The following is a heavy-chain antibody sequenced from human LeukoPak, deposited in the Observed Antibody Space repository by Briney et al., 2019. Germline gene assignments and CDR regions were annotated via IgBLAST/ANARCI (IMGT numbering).Heavy chain of an antibody. V-gene: IGHV4-34*01. CDR3: ASFMTTVTPGDYYGMDV. CDR1: GGSFSGYY. Sequence: SETLSLTCAVYGGSFSGYYWSWIRQPPGKGLEWIGEINHSGSTNYNPSLKSRVSISVDTSKNQFSLKLSSVTAADTAVYCCASFMTTVTPGDYYGMDVWGQGTTVTVSS. D-gene: IGHD4-17*01. J-gene: IGHJ6*02. CDR2: INHSGST.